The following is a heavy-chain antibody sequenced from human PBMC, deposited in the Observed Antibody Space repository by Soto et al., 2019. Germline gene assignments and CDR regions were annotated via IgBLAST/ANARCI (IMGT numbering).Heavy chain of an antibody. V-gene: IGHV4-59*01. D-gene: IGHD4-17*01. J-gene: IGHJ6*02. CDR1: GGSISSYY. CDR3: ARVLTTVVTHFYYYGMDV. CDR2: IYYSGST. Sequence: PSETLSLTCTVSGGSISSYYWSWIRQPPGKGLEWIGYIYYSGSTNYNPSLKSRVTISVDTSKNQFSLKLSSVTAADTAVYYCARVLTTVVTHFYYYGMDVWGQVTTVTVSS.